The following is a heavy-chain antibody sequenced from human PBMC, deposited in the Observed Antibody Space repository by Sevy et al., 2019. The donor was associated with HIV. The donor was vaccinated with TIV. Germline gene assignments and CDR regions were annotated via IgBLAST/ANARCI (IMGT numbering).Heavy chain of an antibody. J-gene: IGHJ4*02. Sequence: SETLSLTCTVSGGSISSSSYYWGWIRQPPGKGLEWIGSIYYSGSTYYNPSLKSRVTISVDTSKNQFSLKLSSVTAADTAVYYCARHFRYNWNFGDYFDYWGQRTLVTVSS. CDR3: ARHFRYNWNFGDYFDY. CDR2: IYYSGST. CDR1: GGSISSSSYY. D-gene: IGHD1-7*01. V-gene: IGHV4-39*01.